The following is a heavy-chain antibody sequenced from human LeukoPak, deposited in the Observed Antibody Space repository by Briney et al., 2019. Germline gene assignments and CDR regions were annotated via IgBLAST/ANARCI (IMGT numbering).Heavy chain of an antibody. J-gene: IGHJ4*02. V-gene: IGHV3-74*01. CDR2: ISSDGSST. D-gene: IGHD6-19*01. CDR3: SREAARALAVVGY. CDR1: GFTFSSYW. Sequence: GGSLRLSCAASGFTFSSYWMHWVRHAPAKGLVGVSRISSDGSSTSYADPVKGRFTISRDNAKDTLYLQMNSLRAEDSAVYYLSREAARALAVVGYWGQGTMATVSS.